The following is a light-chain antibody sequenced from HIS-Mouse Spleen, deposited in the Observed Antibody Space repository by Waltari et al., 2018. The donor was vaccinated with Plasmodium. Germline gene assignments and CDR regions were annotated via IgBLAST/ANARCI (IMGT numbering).Light chain of an antibody. CDR1: SSDVGGYNY. CDR3: CSYAGSYTWV. J-gene: IGLJ3*02. V-gene: IGLV2-11*01. Sequence: QSALTPPRSVSGSPGQSVTISCPGTSSDVGGYNYVYWYQQHPGKAPKLMIYDVSKRPSGVPDRFSGSKSGNTASLTISGLQAEDEADYYCCSYAGSYTWVFGGGTKLTVL. CDR2: DVS.